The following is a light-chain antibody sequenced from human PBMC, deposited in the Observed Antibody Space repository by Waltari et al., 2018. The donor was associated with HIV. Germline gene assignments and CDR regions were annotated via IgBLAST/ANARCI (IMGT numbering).Light chain of an antibody. V-gene: IGLV3-1*01. CDR2: HDS. Sequence: SYELIMTPSVSVPPGQTATITCPGVQLGDRYVCRTRQKAGTSLSLVIYHDSKRPSGIPERFSGSNTGNTATLTISGTQAMDEADYYCQAWDSSAAWVVFGGGTKLTVL. J-gene: IGLJ2*01. CDR3: QAWDSSAAWVV. CDR1: QLGDRY.